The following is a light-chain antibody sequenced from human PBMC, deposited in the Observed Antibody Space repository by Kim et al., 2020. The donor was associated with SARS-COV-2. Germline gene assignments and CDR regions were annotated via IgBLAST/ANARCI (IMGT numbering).Light chain of an antibody. CDR1: SSNVGTYNY. V-gene: IGLV2-11*03. CDR2: DVT. Sequence: PGQSVTISCTGSSSNVGTYNYVSWYQQPPGQTPKVILYDVTQRPSGVPDRFSGSKSGNTASLTISGVQTEDEAEYYCCSYAGGPWVFGGGTQLTVL. J-gene: IGLJ3*02. CDR3: CSYAGGPWV.